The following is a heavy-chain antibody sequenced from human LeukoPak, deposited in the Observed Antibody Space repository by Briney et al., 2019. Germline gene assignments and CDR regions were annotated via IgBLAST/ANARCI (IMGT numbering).Heavy chain of an antibody. Sequence: SETLSLTCAVYGGSFSGYYWSWIRQPPGKGLEWIGEINLSGSTNYNPSLKSRVTISVDTSKNQFSLKLSSVTAADTAVYYCARGAAATVTTPGEYWGQGTLVTVSS. CDR1: GGSFSGYY. J-gene: IGHJ4*02. D-gene: IGHD4-17*01. CDR2: INLSGST. V-gene: IGHV4-34*01. CDR3: ARGAAATVTTPGEY.